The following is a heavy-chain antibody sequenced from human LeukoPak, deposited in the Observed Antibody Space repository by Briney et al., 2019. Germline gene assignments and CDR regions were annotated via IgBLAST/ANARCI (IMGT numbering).Heavy chain of an antibody. CDR1: GFTFSSYA. J-gene: IGHJ4*02. CDR3: AKSGHSGYDFGYYFDY. Sequence: GGSLRLSCAASGFTFSSYAMSWVRQAPGKGLEWVSAISGSGGSTYYADSVKGRFTISRDNSKNTLNLQMNSLRAEDTAVYYCAKSGHSGYDFGYYFDYWGQGTLVTVSS. CDR2: ISGSGGST. V-gene: IGHV3-23*01. D-gene: IGHD5-12*01.